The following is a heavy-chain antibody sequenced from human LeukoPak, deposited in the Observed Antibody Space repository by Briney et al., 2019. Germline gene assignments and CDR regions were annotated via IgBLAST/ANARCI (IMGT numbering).Heavy chain of an antibody. CDR3: ARDGYCSSTSCPFQITLYYMDV. Sequence: ASVKVSCKASGYTFTGYYMHWVRQAPGQGLEWMGWINPNSGGTNYAQKFQGRVTMTRDTSISTAYMELRSLRSDDTAVYYCARDGYCSSTSCPFQITLYYMDVWGKGTTVTVSS. CDR2: INPNSGGT. D-gene: IGHD2-2*01. J-gene: IGHJ6*03. CDR1: GYTFTGYY. V-gene: IGHV1-2*02.